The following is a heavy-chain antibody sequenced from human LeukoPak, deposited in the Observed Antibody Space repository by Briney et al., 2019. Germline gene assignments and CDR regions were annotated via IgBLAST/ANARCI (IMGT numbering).Heavy chain of an antibody. V-gene: IGHV4-61*02. CDR3: ARDGGSYSLDY. J-gene: IGHJ4*02. D-gene: IGHD1-26*01. CDR1: GGSISGSTYY. CDR2: IYASGST. Sequence: SQTLSLSCTVSGGSISGSTYYWGWIRQPAGKGLEWIGRIYASGSTSYNPSLKSRATISVDTSKNQFSLKLSSVTAADTAIYYCARDGGSYSLDYWGRGPLVTVSS.